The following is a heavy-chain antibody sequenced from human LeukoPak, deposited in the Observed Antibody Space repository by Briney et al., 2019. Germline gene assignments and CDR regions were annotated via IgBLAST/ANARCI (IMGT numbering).Heavy chain of an antibody. CDR1: GGSFSDFF. Sequence: PSETLSLTCAVYGGSFSDFFWSWLRQPPGKGLEWIGEIHHSGGTNYNSSLKSRVIISVDTSKNQFSLKLKSVTAADTAVYYCARGRRIGRYYYYYYMDVWGIGTTVTVSS. V-gene: IGHV4-34*01. J-gene: IGHJ6*03. CDR3: ARGRRIGRYYYYYYMDV. D-gene: IGHD2-15*01. CDR2: IHHSGGT.